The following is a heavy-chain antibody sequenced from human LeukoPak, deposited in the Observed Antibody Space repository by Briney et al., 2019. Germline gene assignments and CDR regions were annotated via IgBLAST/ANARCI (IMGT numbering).Heavy chain of an antibody. CDR1: GFSLSTSGVG. J-gene: IGHJ5*02. CDR3: AHKPGTYYYDSSGYLDWFDP. D-gene: IGHD3-22*01. Sequence: SGPTLVNPTQTLTLTCTFSGFSLSTSGVGVGWIRQPPGKALEWLALIYWNDDKRYSPSLKSRLTITKDTSKNPVVLTMTNMDPVDTATYYCAHKPGTYYYDSSGYLDWFDPWGQGTLVTVSS. CDR2: IYWNDDK. V-gene: IGHV2-5*01.